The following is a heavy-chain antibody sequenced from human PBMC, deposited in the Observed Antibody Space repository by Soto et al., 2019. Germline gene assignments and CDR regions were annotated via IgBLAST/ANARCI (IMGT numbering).Heavy chain of an antibody. CDR1: GFTFSDHY. D-gene: IGHD1-1*01. J-gene: IGHJ1*01. Sequence: EVQLVESGGGLVQPGRSLRLSCAASGFTFSDHYMDWVRQAPGKGLEWVGRTKHKREKYTTEYAASVKGRFTISRDDSRNTLYLQLNSLKTEDTAVYYCVCFISGEGHWGQGTLVNVSS. V-gene: IGHV3-72*01. CDR2: TKHKREKYTT. CDR3: VCFISGEGH.